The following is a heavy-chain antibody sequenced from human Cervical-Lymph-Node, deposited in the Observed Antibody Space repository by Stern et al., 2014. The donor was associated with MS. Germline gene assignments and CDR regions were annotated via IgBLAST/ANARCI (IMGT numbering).Heavy chain of an antibody. V-gene: IGHV3-30*18. D-gene: IGHD2-15*01. CDR2: ISYDGSNK. CDR3: AKGGGLDHWGYYGMDV. Sequence: EQLVESGGGVVQPGRSLRLSCAASAFTFSSYGMHWVRQAPGKGLEGVAVISYDGSNKYYADSVKGQFTISRDNSKNTLYLQMNSLRAEDTAVYYCAKGGGLDHWGYYGMDVWGQGTTVTVSS. CDR1: AFTFSSYG. J-gene: IGHJ6*02.